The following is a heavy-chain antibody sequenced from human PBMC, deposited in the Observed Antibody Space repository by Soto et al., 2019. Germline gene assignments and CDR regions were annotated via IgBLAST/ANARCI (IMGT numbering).Heavy chain of an antibody. CDR1: GYTFTSYA. Sequence: GASVKVSCKASGYTFTSYAMHWVRQAPGQRLEWMGWINAGNGNTKYSQKFQGRVTITRDTSASTAYMELSSLRSEDTAVYYCARADGYCSGGSCSDYWGQGTLVTVSS. J-gene: IGHJ4*02. D-gene: IGHD2-15*01. CDR2: INAGNGNT. CDR3: ARADGYCSGGSCSDY. V-gene: IGHV1-3*01.